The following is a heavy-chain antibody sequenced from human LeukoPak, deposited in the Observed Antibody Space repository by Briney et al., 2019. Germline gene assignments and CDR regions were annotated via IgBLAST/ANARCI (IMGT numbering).Heavy chain of an antibody. CDR3: ATDRSWGGFDN. CDR2: IKTDGTTT. D-gene: IGHD3-16*01. CDR1: EITFSTYW. J-gene: IGHJ4*02. Sequence: GGSLRLSCAASEITFSTYWMHWVRQAPGKGLLWVSRIKTDGTTTYYADSVKGRFTVSRDNAKNTLYLQMNSLRAEDTAVYYCATDRSWGGFDNWGQGTLVTVSS. V-gene: IGHV3-74*01.